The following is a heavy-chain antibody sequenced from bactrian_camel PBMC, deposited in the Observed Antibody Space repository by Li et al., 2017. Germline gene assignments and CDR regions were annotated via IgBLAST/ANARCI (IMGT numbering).Heavy chain of an antibody. CDR1: GYTYSSYC. CDR2: ISWSGDMT. V-gene: IGHV3S40*01. J-gene: IGHJ4*01. D-gene: IGHD6*01. CDR3: ATSSPDPIGQLVRGPYMY. Sequence: VQLVESGGGSVQAGGSLRLSCTGSGYTYSSYCMGWIRQAPGKGLEWVSAISWSGDMTNYGDSVKGRFTMSRDSAKNTVYLQMNSLKPDDTAVYYCATSSPDPIGQLVRGPYMYWGQGTQVTVS.